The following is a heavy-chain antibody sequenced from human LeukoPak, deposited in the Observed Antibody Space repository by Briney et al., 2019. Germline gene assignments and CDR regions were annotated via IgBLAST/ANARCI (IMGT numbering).Heavy chain of an antibody. Sequence: PSETLSLTCTVSGGSISSYYWSWIRQPAGKGLEWIGRIYTSGSTNYNPSLKSRVTMSVDTSKNQFSLKLSSVTAADTAVYYCARREYYYDSSAYPGPFDYWGQGTLVTVSS. CDR1: GGSISSYY. CDR3: ARREYYYDSSAYPGPFDY. J-gene: IGHJ4*02. CDR2: IYTSGST. V-gene: IGHV4-4*07. D-gene: IGHD3-22*01.